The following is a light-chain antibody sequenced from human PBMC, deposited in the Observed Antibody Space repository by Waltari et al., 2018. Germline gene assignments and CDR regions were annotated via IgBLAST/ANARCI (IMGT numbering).Light chain of an antibody. J-gene: IGLJ3*02. CDR1: SGHSTYA. V-gene: IGLV4-69*01. CDR2: VNSDGSY. Sequence: QLVLTQSSSASASLGASVKLTCTLSSGHSTYAIAWHQQRPGQSPRYLMKVNSDGSYNKGDGIPDRFSGSSSGSERYLTISSQSDDEADYHCQTWGTDIRVFGGGTKVTVL. CDR3: QTWGTDIRV.